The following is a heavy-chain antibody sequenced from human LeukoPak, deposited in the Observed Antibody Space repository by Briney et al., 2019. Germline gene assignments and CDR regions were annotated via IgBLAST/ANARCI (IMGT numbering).Heavy chain of an antibody. CDR2: ISSSGRTI. CDR1: GFTFNDYD. J-gene: IGHJ3*02. CDR3: ARNSCAFDM. V-gene: IGHV3-48*03. Sequence: GGSLRLSCAASGFTFNDYDMNWVRQAPGKGLEWVSYISSSGRTIFYADSVKGRFTISRDNAKNSLYLQMNGLRAEDTAVYYCARNSCAFDMWGQGTMVTVSS.